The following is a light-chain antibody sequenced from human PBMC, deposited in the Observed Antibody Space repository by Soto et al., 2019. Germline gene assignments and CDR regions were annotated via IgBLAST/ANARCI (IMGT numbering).Light chain of an antibody. CDR3: QQSYSTPLT. CDR1: QSICGF. J-gene: IGKJ4*01. CDR2: AAS. V-gene: IGKV1-39*01. Sequence: DSQMTQSPSSLSVSVGDRVTITCRASQSICGFLNWYQQKLGKAPKLLIYAASSLQSGVPSRFSGSGSGTDFTLTISSLQPEDFATYYCQQSYSTPLTFGGGTKVEI.